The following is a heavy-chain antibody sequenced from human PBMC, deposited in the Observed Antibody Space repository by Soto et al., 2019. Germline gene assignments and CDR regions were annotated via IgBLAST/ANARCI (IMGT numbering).Heavy chain of an antibody. Sequence: ASVKVSCKASGYSVTRYGISWVRQAPGQGLEWMGWISIYNENTNYAQKFEGRVTMTRDTFTSTVYMELRSLTSDDTALYYCAREGYCSSGSCALYSHAFFGMDLWGKGTAVPVS. V-gene: IGHV1-18*01. CDR2: ISIYNENT. CDR3: AREGYCSSGSCALYSHAFFGMDL. CDR1: GYSVTRYG. J-gene: IGHJ6*04. D-gene: IGHD2-15*01.